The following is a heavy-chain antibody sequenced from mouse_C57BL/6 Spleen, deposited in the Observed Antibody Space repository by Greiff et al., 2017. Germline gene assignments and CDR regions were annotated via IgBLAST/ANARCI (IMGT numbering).Heavy chain of an antibody. J-gene: IGHJ3*01. CDR1: GYTFTDYN. CDR2: INPNNGGT. Sequence: EVQLQQSGPELVKPGASVKIPCKASGYTFTDYNMDWVKQSHGKSLEWIGDINPNNGGTIYNQKFKGKATLTVDKSSSTAYMELRSLTSEDTAVYYCARKGTYYSNSWFAYRGQGTLVTVSA. CDR3: ARKGTYYSNSWFAY. V-gene: IGHV1-18*01. D-gene: IGHD2-5*01.